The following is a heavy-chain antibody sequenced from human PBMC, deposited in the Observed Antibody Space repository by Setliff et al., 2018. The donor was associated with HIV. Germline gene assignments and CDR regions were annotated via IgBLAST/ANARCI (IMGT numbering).Heavy chain of an antibody. CDR1: GGSFSVYY. J-gene: IGHJ4*02. Sequence: SETLSLTCAVYGGSFSVYYWTWIRQSPGKGLEWIGEINHRGSTNYNPSLKSRVTVSVDTSKNQFSLKLGSVTAADTAVYYCARESPSSSWFYFDFWGQGTLVTVSS. D-gene: IGHD6-13*01. CDR2: INHRGST. V-gene: IGHV4-34*01. CDR3: ARESPSSSWFYFDF.